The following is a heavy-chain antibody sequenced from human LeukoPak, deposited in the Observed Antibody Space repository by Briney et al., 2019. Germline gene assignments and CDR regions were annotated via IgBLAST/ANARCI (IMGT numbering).Heavy chain of an antibody. Sequence: GESLKISCKGSGXSFTSYWIGWVRQMPGKGVEWMGIIYPGDSDTRYSPSFQGQVTISADKSTSTAYLQWSSLKASDTAMYYCPRRWGYCGTTNCYWFDRWGQGTLVTVSS. J-gene: IGHJ5*02. D-gene: IGHD2-2*01. CDR3: PRRWGYCGTTNCYWFDR. CDR2: IYPGDSDT. CDR1: GXSFTSYW. V-gene: IGHV5-51*01.